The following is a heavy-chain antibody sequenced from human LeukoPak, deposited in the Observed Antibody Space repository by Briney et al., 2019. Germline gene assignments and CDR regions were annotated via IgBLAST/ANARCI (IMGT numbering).Heavy chain of an antibody. V-gene: IGHV3-15*01. D-gene: IGHD3-22*01. CDR1: GFTFSNAW. J-gene: IGHJ5*02. Sequence: GGSLRLSCAASGFTFSNAWMSWVRQAPGKGLEWVGGIKSKTDGGTTDHAAPVKGRFTISRDDSKNTLYLQMNSLKPEDTAVYYCTTGEGFYYDTSVRWFDPWGQGTLVSVPS. CDR3: TTGEGFYYDTSVRWFDP. CDR2: IKSKTDGGTT.